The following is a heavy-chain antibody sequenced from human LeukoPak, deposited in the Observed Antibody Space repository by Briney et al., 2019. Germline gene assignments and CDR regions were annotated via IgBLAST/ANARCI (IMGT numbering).Heavy chain of an antibody. CDR1: GYTFTSYD. D-gene: IGHD3-16*01. V-gene: IGHV1-8*02. Sequence: ASVTVSCKTSGYTFTSYDINWVRQATGQGLEWMGWMNTNTGKTGYAQKFQGRVTMTRSTSISTAYMELSSLRPEDTAVYYCARETGGYYDSFDYWGQGTLVTVSS. CDR2: MNTNTGKT. CDR3: ARETGGYYDSFDY. J-gene: IGHJ4*02.